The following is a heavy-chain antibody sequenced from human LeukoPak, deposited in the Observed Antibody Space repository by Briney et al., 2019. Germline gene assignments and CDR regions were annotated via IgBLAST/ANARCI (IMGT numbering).Heavy chain of an antibody. Sequence: ASVKVSCKASGYTFTSYGISWVRQAPGQGLEWMGWISAYNGNTNYAQKLQGRVTMTTDTSTSTAYMELRSLRSDDTAVYYCARVPDYYYDSSGYSVDYWGQGTQVTVSS. V-gene: IGHV1-18*01. CDR3: ARVPDYYYDSSGYSVDY. J-gene: IGHJ4*02. CDR2: ISAYNGNT. D-gene: IGHD3-22*01. CDR1: GYTFTSYG.